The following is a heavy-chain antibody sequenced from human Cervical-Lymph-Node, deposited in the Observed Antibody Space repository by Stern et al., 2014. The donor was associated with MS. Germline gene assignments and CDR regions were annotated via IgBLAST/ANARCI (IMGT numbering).Heavy chain of an antibody. CDR1: GFSLSTSGMC. V-gene: IGHV2-70*13. D-gene: IGHD5-18*01. CDR3: ALEISYNYGFGGSVY. J-gene: IGHJ4*02. Sequence: QVTLKESGPALVKPTQTLTLTCTFSGFSLSTSGMCVSWIRKPPGKALEWLARIDWDDDKHYSTSLKTRLTISRDTSKNQVVLTMTNMDPVDTATYYCALEISYNYGFGGSVYWGQGTLVTVSS. CDR2: IDWDDDK.